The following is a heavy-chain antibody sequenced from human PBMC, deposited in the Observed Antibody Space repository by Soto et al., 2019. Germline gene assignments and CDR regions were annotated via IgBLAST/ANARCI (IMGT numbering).Heavy chain of an antibody. Sequence: ASVKVSCKAPGYTFTSYGISWVRQAPGQGLEWMGWISAYNGNTNYAQKLQGRVTMTTDTSTSTAYMELRSLRSDDTAVYYCARVDSGYSSSWYGNYYGMDVWGQGTTVTVSS. CDR2: ISAYNGNT. CDR3: ARVDSGYSSSWYGNYYGMDV. D-gene: IGHD6-13*01. V-gene: IGHV1-18*01. CDR1: GYTFTSYG. J-gene: IGHJ6*02.